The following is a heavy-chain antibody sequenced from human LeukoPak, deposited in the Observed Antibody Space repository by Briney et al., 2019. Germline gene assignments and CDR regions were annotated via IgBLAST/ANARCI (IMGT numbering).Heavy chain of an antibody. CDR3: ARVWRRITGTTRFRY. D-gene: IGHD1-7*01. V-gene: IGHV1-2*02. CDR2: INPNSGGT. J-gene: IGHJ4*02. Sequence: ASVKVSCKASGYTFTCYYMHWVRQAPGQGLEWMGWINPNSGGTNYAQKFQGRVTMTRDTSISTAYMELSRLRSDDTAVYYCARVWRRITGTTRFRYWGQGTLVTVSS. CDR1: GYTFTCYY.